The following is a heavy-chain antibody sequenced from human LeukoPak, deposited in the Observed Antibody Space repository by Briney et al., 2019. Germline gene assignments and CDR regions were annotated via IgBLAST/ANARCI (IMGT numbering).Heavy chain of an antibody. CDR2: ISSSSSYI. J-gene: IGHJ4*02. Sequence: PGGSLRLSCAASGFTFSNYNMNWVRQAPGKGLEWVSSISSSSSYIYYADSVKGRFTISRDNAKNSLYLQMGSLRAEDTAEYYCARDSRGYHQLSDYWGQGTLVTVSS. V-gene: IGHV3-21*01. CDR3: ARDSRGYHQLSDY. CDR1: GFTFSNYN. D-gene: IGHD5-12*01.